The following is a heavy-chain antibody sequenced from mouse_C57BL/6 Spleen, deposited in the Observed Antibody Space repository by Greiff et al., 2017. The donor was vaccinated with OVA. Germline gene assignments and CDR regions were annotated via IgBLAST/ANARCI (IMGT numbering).Heavy chain of an antibody. CDR3: ARSRQLRLLYYFDY. D-gene: IGHD3-2*02. V-gene: IGHV1-26*01. CDR2: INPNNGGT. CDR1: GYTFTDYY. Sequence: VQLQQSGPELVKPGASVKISCKASGYTFTDYYMNWVKQSHGKSLEWIGDINPNNGGTSYNQKFKGKATLTVDKSSSTAYMELRSLTSEDSAVYYCARSRQLRLLYYFDYWGQGTTLTVSS. J-gene: IGHJ2*01.